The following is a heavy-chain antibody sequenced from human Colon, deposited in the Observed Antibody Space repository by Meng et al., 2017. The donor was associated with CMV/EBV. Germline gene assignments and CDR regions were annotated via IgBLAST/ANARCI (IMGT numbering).Heavy chain of an antibody. J-gene: IGHJ4*02. D-gene: IGHD3-10*01. V-gene: IGHV3-74*01. CDR2: TNSDGSST. Sequence: GGSLRLSCADSGFTFSSYAMHWVRQASGKGLVWVSRTNSDGSSTSYADSVKGRFTISRDNAKNTLYLQMNSLRAEDTAVYYCARDKLWLTYWGQGTLVTVSS. CDR1: GFTFSSYA. CDR3: ARDKLWLTY.